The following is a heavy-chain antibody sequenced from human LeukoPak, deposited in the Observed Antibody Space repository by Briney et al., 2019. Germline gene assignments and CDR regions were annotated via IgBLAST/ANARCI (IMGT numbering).Heavy chain of an antibody. D-gene: IGHD2-15*01. CDR1: GDSITGYY. CDR2: IYKIGTT. Sequence: PSETLSLTCTVFGDSITGYYLNWVRQPPGKGLEWIGHIYKIGTTNYNPSLKSRLTISADTSKNQFSLKLRSVTAADTAVYYCVIGVGWQPDYWGQGALVTVSS. CDR3: VIGVGWQPDY. V-gene: IGHV4-59*01. J-gene: IGHJ4*02.